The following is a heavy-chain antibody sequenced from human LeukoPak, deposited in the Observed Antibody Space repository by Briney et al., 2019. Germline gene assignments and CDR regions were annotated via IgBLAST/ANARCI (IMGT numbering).Heavy chain of an antibody. V-gene: IGHV3-23*01. Sequence: GGSLRLSCAASGFTFSSYAMTWVRQAPGKGLEWVSTIVRSGGGTYYADSVKGRFTISRDNSKNTLSLQMNSLRAEDTAVYYCAKDGRRSSLPWGQGTLVTVSS. CDR2: IVRSGGGT. J-gene: IGHJ4*02. CDR1: GFTFSSYA. D-gene: IGHD6-13*01. CDR3: AKDGRRSSLP.